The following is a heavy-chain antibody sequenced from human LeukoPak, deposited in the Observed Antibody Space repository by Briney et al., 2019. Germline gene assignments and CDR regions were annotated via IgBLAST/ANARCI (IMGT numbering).Heavy chain of an antibody. CDR2: INHSGST. CDR3: ARGYYDFWSGYYTNWFDP. D-gene: IGHD3-3*01. V-gene: IGHV4-34*01. J-gene: IGHJ5*02. Sequence: SETLSLTCAVYGGSFSGYYWSWIRQPPGKGLEWIGEINHSGSTNYNPSLKSRVTISVDTSKNQFSLTLSSVTAADTAVYYCARGYYDFWSGYYTNWFDPWGQGTLVTVSS. CDR1: GGSFSGYY.